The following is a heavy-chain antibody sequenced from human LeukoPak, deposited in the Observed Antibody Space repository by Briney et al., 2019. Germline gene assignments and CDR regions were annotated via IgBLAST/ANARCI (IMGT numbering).Heavy chain of an antibody. CDR2: INPNSGGT. Sequence: ASVKVSCKASGYTFTGYYMHWVRQAPGQGLEWMGWINPNSGGTNYAQKFQGRVTMTRDTSISTAYMELSRLRSDDTAVYYCARDLRSRDGYNPAYWGQGTLVTVSS. D-gene: IGHD5-24*01. CDR1: GYTFTGYY. CDR3: ARDLRSRDGYNPAY. J-gene: IGHJ4*02. V-gene: IGHV1-2*02.